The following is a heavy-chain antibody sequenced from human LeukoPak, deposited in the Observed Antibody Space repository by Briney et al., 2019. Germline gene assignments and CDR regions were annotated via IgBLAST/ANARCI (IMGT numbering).Heavy chain of an antibody. V-gene: IGHV1-18*01. CDR2: ISAYNGNT. Sequence: ASVKVSCKASGDTFTSYGISWVRQAPGQGLEWMGWISAYNGNTNYAQKLQGRVTMTTDTSTSTAYMDLRSLRSDDTAVYYCARTYYYGSGNPRDYFDYWGQGTLVTVSS. J-gene: IGHJ4*02. D-gene: IGHD3-10*01. CDR3: ARTYYYGSGNPRDYFDY. CDR1: GDTFTSYG.